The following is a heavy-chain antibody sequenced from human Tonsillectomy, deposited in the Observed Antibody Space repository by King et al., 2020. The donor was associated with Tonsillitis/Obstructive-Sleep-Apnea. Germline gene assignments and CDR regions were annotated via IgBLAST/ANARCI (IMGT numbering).Heavy chain of an antibody. CDR1: GYTFTNYY. D-gene: IGHD3-22*01. J-gene: IGHJ4*02. V-gene: IGHV1-46*01. CDR3: ARDDYFDSSGSPL. Sequence: QLVQSGAEVKKPGASVKVSCKASGYTFTNYYIHWARQAPGQGLEWMGVINPSGGGTTYAQKFQARVTMTRDTSTSTVYMELSSLRSEDTAVYYCARDDYFDSSGSPLWGQGTLVIVSS. CDR2: INPSGGGT.